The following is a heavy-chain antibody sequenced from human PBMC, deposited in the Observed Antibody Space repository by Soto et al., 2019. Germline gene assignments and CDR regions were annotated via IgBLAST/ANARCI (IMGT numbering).Heavy chain of an antibody. CDR3: ARHLRLWFDP. CDR2: IYYSGST. J-gene: IGHJ5*02. Sequence: DTLSLTCTVSGGSISSSSYYWGWIRQPPGKGLEWIGSIYYSGSTYYNPSLKSRVTISLDTSKNQFSLKLSSVTAADTAAYYCARHLRLWFDPWGQGTLVTVSS. V-gene: IGHV4-39*01. CDR1: GGSISSSSYY.